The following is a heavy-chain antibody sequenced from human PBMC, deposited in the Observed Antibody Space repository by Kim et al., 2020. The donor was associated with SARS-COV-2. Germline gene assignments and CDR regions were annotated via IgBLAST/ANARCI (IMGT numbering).Heavy chain of an antibody. Sequence: GGSLRLSCAASGFTFSSYAMHWVRQAPGKGLEWVAVISYDGSNKYYADSVKGRFTISRDNSKNTLYLQMNSLRAEDTAVYYCARPYCSGGSCYAGDAFDIWGQGTMVTVSS. CDR3: ARPYCSGGSCYAGDAFDI. V-gene: IGHV3-30-3*01. D-gene: IGHD2-15*01. J-gene: IGHJ3*02. CDR1: GFTFSSYA. CDR2: ISYDGSNK.